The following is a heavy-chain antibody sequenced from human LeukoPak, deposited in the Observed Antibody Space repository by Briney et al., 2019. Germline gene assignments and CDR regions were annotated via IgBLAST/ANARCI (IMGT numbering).Heavy chain of an antibody. CDR3: AREGSDWDPFDY. Sequence: MASETLSLTCAVYGGSFSGYYWTWIRQPPGKGLEWIGYIYDGSTNYSPSLESRVTISADTSKNQFSLKMTSVTAADTAVYYCAREGSDWDPFDYWGQGTLVTVSS. V-gene: IGHV4-59*01. CDR2: IYDGST. CDR1: GGSFSGYY. J-gene: IGHJ4*02. D-gene: IGHD6-19*01.